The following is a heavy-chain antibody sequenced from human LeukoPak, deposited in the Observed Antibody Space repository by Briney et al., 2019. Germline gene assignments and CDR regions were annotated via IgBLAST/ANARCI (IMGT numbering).Heavy chain of an antibody. J-gene: IGHJ4*02. CDR2: ISGSGGST. CDR3: AKERTGATTVAYYFDY. Sequence: PGGSLRLSCAASGFTFSSYAMAWVRQAPGKGLEWVSVISGSGGSTYYAVSVKGRFTISRDNSKNTLYLQMNSLRAEDTAVYHCAKERTGATTVAYYFDYWGQGTLVTVSS. V-gene: IGHV3-23*01. CDR1: GFTFSSYA. D-gene: IGHD1-26*01.